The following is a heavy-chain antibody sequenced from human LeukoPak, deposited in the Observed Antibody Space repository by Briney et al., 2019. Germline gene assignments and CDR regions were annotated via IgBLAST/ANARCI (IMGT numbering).Heavy chain of an antibody. CDR2: IKSKTDGGTT. D-gene: IGHD3-22*01. Sequence: GGSLRLSCAASGFTFSNAWMNWVRQAPGKGLEWVGRIKSKTDGGTTDYAAPVKGRFTISRDDSKNTLYLQMSSLKTEDTAVYYCSTTYYYDSSEGYWGQETLVTVSS. V-gene: IGHV3-15*07. CDR3: STTYYYDSSEGY. CDR1: GFTFSNAW. J-gene: IGHJ4*02.